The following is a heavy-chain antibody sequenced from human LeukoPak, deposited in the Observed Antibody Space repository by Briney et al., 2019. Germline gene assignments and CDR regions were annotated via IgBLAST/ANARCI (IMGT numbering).Heavy chain of an antibody. CDR1: GGSFSGYY. J-gene: IGHJ4*02. CDR3: ARVGVSIAVAGYYFDY. Sequence: PSETLSLTCAVYGGSFSGYYWSWIRQPPGKGLEWIGEINHSGSTNYNPSLKSRVTISVDTSKNQFSLKPSSVTAADTAVYYCARVGVSIAVAGYYFDYWGQGTLVTVSS. V-gene: IGHV4-34*01. D-gene: IGHD6-19*01. CDR2: INHSGST.